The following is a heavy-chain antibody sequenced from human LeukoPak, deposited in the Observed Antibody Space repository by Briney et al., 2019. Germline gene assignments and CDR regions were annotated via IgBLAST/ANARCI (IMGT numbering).Heavy chain of an antibody. CDR3: ARGPPYYYGSGSSLRGAFDI. CDR2: ISGSGGST. J-gene: IGHJ3*02. V-gene: IGHV3-23*01. CDR1: GFTFSSYA. Sequence: GGSLRLSCAASGFTFSSYAMSWVRQAPGKGLEWVSAISGSGGSTYYADSVKGRFTISRDNSKNSLYLQMNSLRAEDTALYYCARGPPYYYGSGSSLRGAFDIWGQGTMVTVSS. D-gene: IGHD3-10*01.